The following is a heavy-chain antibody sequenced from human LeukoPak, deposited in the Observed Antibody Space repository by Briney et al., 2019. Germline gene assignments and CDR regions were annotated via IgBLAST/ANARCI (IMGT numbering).Heavy chain of an antibody. V-gene: IGHV3-7*01. CDR2: IKQDGSEK. D-gene: IGHD6-13*01. CDR1: GFTFSSYW. Sequence: SGGSLRLSCAASGFTFSSYWMSWVRQAPGKGLEWVANIKQDGSEKYYVDSVKGRFTISRDNAKNSLYLQMNSLRVEDTAVYYCASRYSSSWYYYYYYMDVWGKGTTVTVSS. J-gene: IGHJ6*03. CDR3: ASRYSSSWYYYYYYMDV.